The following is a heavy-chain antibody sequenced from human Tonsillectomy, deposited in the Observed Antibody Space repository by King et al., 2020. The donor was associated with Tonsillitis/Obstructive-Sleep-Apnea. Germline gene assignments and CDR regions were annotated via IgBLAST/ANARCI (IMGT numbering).Heavy chain of an antibody. J-gene: IGHJ4*02. V-gene: IGHV3-15*07. CDR1: GFTFSNAW. Sequence: VQLVESGGGLVKPGGSLRLSCAASGFTFSNAWMNWVRQAPGKGLEWVGRIKTKTDGGTTDYAAPVKGRFTISRDDSKNTRYLQMNSLKTEDTAVYYCTTAFNYYDSSGYSWGQGTLVTVSS. CDR3: TTAFNYYDSSGYS. D-gene: IGHD3-22*01. CDR2: IKTKTDGGTT.